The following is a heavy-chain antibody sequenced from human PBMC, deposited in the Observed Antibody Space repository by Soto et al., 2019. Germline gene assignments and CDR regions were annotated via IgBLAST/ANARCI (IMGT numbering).Heavy chain of an antibody. CDR1: GFTFNTFW. CDR3: AGGGGWLIRY. Sequence: EVQLVDSGGGLVQPGGSLRLSCAASGFTFNTFWMTWVRQAPGKGLEWVANIKQDGSEAYYLDSLKGRFTISRDNAKNSLYLQMNSLRAEDTAVYYCAGGGGWLIRYWGQGTLVTVSS. D-gene: IGHD3-16*01. V-gene: IGHV3-7*01. J-gene: IGHJ4*02. CDR2: IKQDGSEA.